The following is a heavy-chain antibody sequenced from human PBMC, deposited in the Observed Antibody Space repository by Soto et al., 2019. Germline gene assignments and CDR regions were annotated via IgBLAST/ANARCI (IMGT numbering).Heavy chain of an antibody. V-gene: IGHV1-3*01. CDR2: INAGNGNT. Sequence: ASVKVSCNASVSTFTGYAMHGVRQAPGQRLEWMGWINAGNGNTKYSQNFQGRVTITRDTSASTAYMELSSLRSEDTAVYYCATTYGSYFGPYYFDSWVQGTLVTVSS. J-gene: IGHJ4*02. D-gene: IGHD1-26*01. CDR3: ATTYGSYFGPYYFDS. CDR1: VSTFTGYA.